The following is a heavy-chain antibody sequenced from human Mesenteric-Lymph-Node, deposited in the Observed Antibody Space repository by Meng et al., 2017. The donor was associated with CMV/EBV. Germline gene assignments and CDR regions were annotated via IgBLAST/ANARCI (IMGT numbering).Heavy chain of an antibody. CDR2: IYYSGRT. CDR3: ARCYDFWSGYSDY. CDR1: GGSLSSSTYY. J-gene: IGHJ4*02. Sequence: SETLSLTCTVSGGSLSSSTYYWGWIRQPPGKGLEWIGTIYYSGRTYYNPSLKSRVTISVDMSKNQFSLKLSSVTAADTAVYHCARCYDFWSGYSDYWGQGTLVTVSS. V-gene: IGHV4-39*01. D-gene: IGHD3-3*01.